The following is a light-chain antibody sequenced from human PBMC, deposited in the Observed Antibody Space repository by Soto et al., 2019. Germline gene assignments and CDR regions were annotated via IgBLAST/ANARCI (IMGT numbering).Light chain of an antibody. J-gene: IGKJ5*01. Sequence: DIQMTPSPSSLSASVGDRVTISCQASQDISNSLNWYQQKPGKAPKLLIYDASNLETGVPSRFSGSGSGTDFTFTISSLQPEDIATYYCQHCDSLPLTFGQGTRLEI. CDR1: QDISNS. CDR3: QHCDSLPLT. V-gene: IGKV1-33*01. CDR2: DAS.